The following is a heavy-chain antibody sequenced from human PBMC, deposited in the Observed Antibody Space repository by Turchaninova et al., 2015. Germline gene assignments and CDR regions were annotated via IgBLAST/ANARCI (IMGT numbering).Heavy chain of an antibody. CDR2: FSAYNGNT. V-gene: IGHV1-18*01. Sequence: QVQLVQSGAEVKTPGASVKVSCKASGYTFTSYGISWVRPAPGTGLEGMGWFSAYNGNTNYALTLQGRGTRTTDTSSGTAYMELRSLRSDDTAVYYCARGSLDGSGRPGDYWGQGTLVTVSS. D-gene: IGHD3-10*01. J-gene: IGHJ4*02. CDR1: GYTFTSYG. CDR3: ARGSLDGSGRPGDY.